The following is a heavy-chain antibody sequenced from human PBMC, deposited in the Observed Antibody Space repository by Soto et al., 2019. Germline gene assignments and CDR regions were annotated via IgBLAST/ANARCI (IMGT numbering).Heavy chain of an antibody. Sequence: PSETLSLTCTVSGGSISSYYWSWIRQPAGKGLEWIGRIYTSGSTNYNPSLKSRVTMSVDTSKNQFSLKLSSVTAADTAVSYCARDTMVRGVPYYYYYGMDVWGQGTTVTVS. CDR1: GGSISSYY. D-gene: IGHD3-10*01. CDR2: IYTSGST. CDR3: ARDTMVRGVPYYYYYGMDV. J-gene: IGHJ6*02. V-gene: IGHV4-4*07.